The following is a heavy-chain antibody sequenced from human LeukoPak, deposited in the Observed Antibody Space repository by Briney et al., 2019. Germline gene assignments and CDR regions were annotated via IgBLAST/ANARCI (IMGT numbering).Heavy chain of an antibody. V-gene: IGHV3-30*02. CDR2: ISYEGSDK. Sequence: PGGSLRLSCAASNFTFGSYGMNWVRHVPGKGLEWVAYISYEGSDKYYTDSVKGRFTISRDNSKNTLSLQMNSLRVEDTAIYYCAKGYDFWSGYYNWGQGTLVTVSS. CDR3: AKGYDFWSGYYN. CDR1: NFTFGSYG. J-gene: IGHJ4*02. D-gene: IGHD3-3*01.